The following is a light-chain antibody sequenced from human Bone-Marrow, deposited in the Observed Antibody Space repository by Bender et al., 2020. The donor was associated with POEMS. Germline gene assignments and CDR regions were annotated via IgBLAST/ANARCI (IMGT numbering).Light chain of an antibody. CDR3: RTWDTSSGI. Sequence: SYEVTQPPSVSVSPGQTASITCSGDDLGDKYVAWYQQKPGQSPVLVIYQDTKRPSGIPERFSGSNSGNTATLTISGTQAMDEADYYCRTWDTSSGIFGGGTKLTVL. CDR1: DLGDKY. J-gene: IGLJ2*01. V-gene: IGLV3-1*01. CDR2: QDT.